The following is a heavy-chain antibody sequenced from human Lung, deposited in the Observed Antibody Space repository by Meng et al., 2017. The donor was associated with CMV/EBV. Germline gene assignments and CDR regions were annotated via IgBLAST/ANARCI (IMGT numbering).Heavy chain of an antibody. D-gene: IGHD2-21*01. CDR2: ISSSSSYI. Sequence: GEXXKISCAASGFTFSYYSMNWVRQAPGKGLEWVSSISSSSSYIYYADSVKGRFTISRDNAKNSLYLQMNSLRAEDTAVYYCAGFGHRHIWWLGIVGFDYWGQGNXV. V-gene: IGHV3-21*01. CDR3: AGFGHRHIWWLGIVGFDY. CDR1: GFTFSYYS. J-gene: IGHJ4*02.